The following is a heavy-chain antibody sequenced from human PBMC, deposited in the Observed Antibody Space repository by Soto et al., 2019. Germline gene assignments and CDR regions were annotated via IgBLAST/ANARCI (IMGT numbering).Heavy chain of an antibody. CDR1: GGSISSYY. CDR2: IYYSGST. D-gene: IGHD3-10*01. Sequence: PSETLSLTCTVSGGSISSYYWSWIRQPPGKGLEWIGYIYYSGSTNYNPSLKSRVTISVDTSKNQFSLKLSSVTAADTAVYYCARFVYGSGSYYIDYWGQGTLVTVSS. J-gene: IGHJ4*02. V-gene: IGHV4-59*01. CDR3: ARFVYGSGSYYIDY.